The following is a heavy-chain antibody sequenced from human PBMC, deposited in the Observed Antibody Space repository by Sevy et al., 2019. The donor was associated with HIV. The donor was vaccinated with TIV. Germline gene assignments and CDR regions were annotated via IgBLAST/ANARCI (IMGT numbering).Heavy chain of an antibody. CDR1: GFTFSSYA. CDR2: ISGSGGST. Sequence: GGSLRLSCAASGFTFSSYAMSWVRQAPGKGLEWVSAISGSGGSTYYANSVKGRFTISRDNSKNTLYLQMNSLRAEDTAVYYCAKAIGYSSGWDLYYWGQGTLVTVSS. D-gene: IGHD6-19*01. V-gene: IGHV3-23*01. CDR3: AKAIGYSSGWDLYY. J-gene: IGHJ4*02.